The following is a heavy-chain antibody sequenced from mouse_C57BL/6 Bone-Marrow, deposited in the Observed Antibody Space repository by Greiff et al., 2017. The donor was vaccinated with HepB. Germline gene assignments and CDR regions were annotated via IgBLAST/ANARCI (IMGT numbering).Heavy chain of an antibody. CDR3: TRDLSTMITTRAMDY. D-gene: IGHD2-4*01. Sequence: EVKLMESGEGLVKPGGSLKLSCAASGFTFSSYAMSWVRQTPEKRLEWVAYISSGGDYIYYAATVKGRFTISRDNARNTLYLQMSSLKSEDTAMYYCTRDLSTMITTRAMDYWGQGTSVTVSS. CDR2: ISSGGDYI. J-gene: IGHJ4*01. V-gene: IGHV5-9-1*02. CDR1: GFTFSSYA.